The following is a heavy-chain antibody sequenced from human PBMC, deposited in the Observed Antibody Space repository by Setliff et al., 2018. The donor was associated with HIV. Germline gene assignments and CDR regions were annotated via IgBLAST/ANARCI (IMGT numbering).Heavy chain of an antibody. CDR1: GYNFISYH. CDR3: ATRGRDLGFDY. Sequence: SVKVSCKASGYNFISYHLHWLRQAPGQGLEWMGGIIPILGIANYAQKFQGRVTITADEYTGTAYMELSSLRSEDTAVYYCATRGRDLGFDYWGQGTLVTVSS. J-gene: IGHJ4*02. CDR2: IIPILGIA. V-gene: IGHV1-69*10. D-gene: IGHD1-1*01.